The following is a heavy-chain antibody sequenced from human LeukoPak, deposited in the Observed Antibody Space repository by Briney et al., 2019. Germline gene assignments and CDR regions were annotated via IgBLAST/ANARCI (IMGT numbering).Heavy chain of an antibody. D-gene: IGHD1-1*01. CDR2: IDSDGSDT. CDR3: TRDRRYGGMDV. Sequence: GGSLRLSCAASGFSFSDYWLHWVRQAPGKGLVWVSRIDSDGSDTSYADSVKGRFTISRDNAKNTLYLQINSLRADDTAVYYCTRDRRYGGMDVWGQGTTVTVSS. V-gene: IGHV3-74*01. CDR1: GFSFSDYW. J-gene: IGHJ6*02.